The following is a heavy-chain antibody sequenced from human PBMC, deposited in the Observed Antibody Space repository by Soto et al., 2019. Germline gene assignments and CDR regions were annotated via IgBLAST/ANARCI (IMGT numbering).Heavy chain of an antibody. CDR2: IAVGSGYT. V-gene: IGHV1-58*01. J-gene: IGHJ4*02. D-gene: IGHD2-8*01. CDR3: AADATAWQQMVPSDY. Sequence: SVKVSCKASGFTFTSSAFQWVRQARGQRLEWIGWIAVGSGYTNYAQRFQDRVTLTRDMSTATTYMELSRLTSEDTAIYYCAADATAWQQMVPSDYWGQGXLVTVSS. CDR1: GFTFTSSA.